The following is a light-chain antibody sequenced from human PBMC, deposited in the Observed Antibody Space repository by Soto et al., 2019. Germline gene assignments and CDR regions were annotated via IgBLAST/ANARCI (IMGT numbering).Light chain of an antibody. CDR2: SNN. J-gene: IGLJ2*01. Sequence: QSVLTQPPPASGTPGQGVPIPCSGSSSNIGSNTVNWYQQLPGTAPKLLIYSNNQRPSGVPDRFSGSKSGTSASLAISGLQSEDEADYYCAAWDDSLNGLVFGGGTKLTVL. V-gene: IGLV1-44*01. CDR1: SSNIGSNT. CDR3: AAWDDSLNGLV.